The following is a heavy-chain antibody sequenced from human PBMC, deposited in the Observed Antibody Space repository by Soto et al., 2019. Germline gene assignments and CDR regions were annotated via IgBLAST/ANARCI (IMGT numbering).Heavy chain of an antibody. CDR2: IYYSGST. J-gene: IGHJ5*02. V-gene: IGHV4-30-4*01. CDR3: AREWGYGDRNWFDP. D-gene: IGHD4-17*01. Sequence: PSETLSLTCTVSGGSISSGDYYWSWIRQPPGKGLEWIGYIYYSGSTYYNPSLKSRVTISVDTSKNQFSLKLSSVTAADTAVYYCAREWGYGDRNWFDPWGQGTLVTVS. CDR1: GGSISSGDYY.